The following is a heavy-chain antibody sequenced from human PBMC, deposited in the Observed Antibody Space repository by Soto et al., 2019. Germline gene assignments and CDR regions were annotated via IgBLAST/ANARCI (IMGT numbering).Heavy chain of an antibody. CDR1: GDTFNSYV. V-gene: IGHV1-69*17. D-gene: IGHD3-16*01. Sequence: QVQLVQSGGEVKRPGSSVKVSCESSGDTFNSYVISWVRQAPGQGLEWMGGIIPIIGVTHYAQKFQGRVTISALSSTGTAYMEMTNLGFEDTALYYCARESLGAKGADHWGQGTLVTVSS. CDR2: IIPIIGVT. J-gene: IGHJ4*02. CDR3: ARESLGAKGADH.